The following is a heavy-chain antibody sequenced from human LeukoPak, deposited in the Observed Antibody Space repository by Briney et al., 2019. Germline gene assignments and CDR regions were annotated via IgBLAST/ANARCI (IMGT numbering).Heavy chain of an antibody. CDR1: GGSISSGSYY. Sequence: PSETLSLTCTVSGGSISSGSYYWSWIRQPAGKGLEWIGRIYTSGSTNYNPSLKSRVTISVDTSKNQFSLKLSSVTAADTAVYYCARDYRGFGEPPHYWGQGTLVTVSS. CDR2: IYTSGST. J-gene: IGHJ4*02. D-gene: IGHD3-10*01. V-gene: IGHV4-61*02. CDR3: ARDYRGFGEPPHY.